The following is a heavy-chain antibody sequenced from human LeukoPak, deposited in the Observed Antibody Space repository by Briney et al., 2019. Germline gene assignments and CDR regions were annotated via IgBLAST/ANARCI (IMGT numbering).Heavy chain of an antibody. J-gene: IGHJ4*02. Sequence: PSETLSLTCTVSGGSISSYYWSWIRQPPGKGLEWIGYIYYSGSTNYNPSLKSRVTISVDTSKNQFSLKLSSVTAADTAVYYCARDLNNGYGYYFDYWGQGTLVTVSS. CDR1: GGSISSYY. V-gene: IGHV4-59*12. CDR2: IYYSGST. CDR3: ARDLNNGYGYYFDY. D-gene: IGHD5-18*01.